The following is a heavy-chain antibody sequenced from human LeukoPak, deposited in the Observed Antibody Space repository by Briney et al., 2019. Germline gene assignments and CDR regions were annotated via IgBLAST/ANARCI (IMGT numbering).Heavy chain of an antibody. J-gene: IGHJ6*02. CDR3: AKNYASGRGVPYAMDV. CDR1: GFTFSTYT. D-gene: IGHD3-10*01. Sequence: PGGSLRLSCAASGFTFSTYTMGWVRQAPGKGLEWVSAICGIRGSTTNYADSVKGRFAVSRDNSRNTLFLQMNSLRAEDTAVYYCAKNYASGRGVPYAMDVWGQGTTVTVAS. V-gene: IGHV3-23*01. CDR2: ICGIRGSTT.